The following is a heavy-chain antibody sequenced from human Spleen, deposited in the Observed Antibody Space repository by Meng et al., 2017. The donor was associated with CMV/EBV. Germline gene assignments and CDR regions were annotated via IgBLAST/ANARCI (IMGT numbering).Heavy chain of an antibody. D-gene: IGHD2-21*01. Sequence: SETLSLTCTVSGGSISTYYWSWIRQPPGKGLEWLGYIYYSGSTNYNPSLKIRVTISVDTSKNQFSLRLSSMPAADTAVYYCASVGSASSDYYYSVMDVWGQGTTVTVSS. CDR3: ASVGSASSDYYYSVMDV. CDR2: IYYSGST. V-gene: IGHV4-59*01. J-gene: IGHJ6*02. CDR1: GGSISTYY.